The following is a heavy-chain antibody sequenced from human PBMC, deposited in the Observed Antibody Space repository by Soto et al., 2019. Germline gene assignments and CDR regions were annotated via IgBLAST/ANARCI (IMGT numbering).Heavy chain of an antibody. CDR1: GYTFTSYD. CDR3: TGGPPNWGFDS. V-gene: IGHV1-8*01. CDR2: MSPKTANT. D-gene: IGHD7-27*01. J-gene: IGHJ5*01. Sequence: ASVKVSCKASGYTFTSYDINWVRQTAGQGLEWMGWMSPKTANTGYAQKIQGRVNMTRSTSISTDYIELSSLTSEDTAAYYCTGGPPNWGFDSWGQGTPVTVSS.